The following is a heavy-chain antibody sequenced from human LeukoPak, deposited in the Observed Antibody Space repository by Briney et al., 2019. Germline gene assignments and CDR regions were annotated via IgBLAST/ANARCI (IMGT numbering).Heavy chain of an antibody. Sequence: ASVKVSCRASGYTFTGYYIHWVRQAPGQGLEWLAWISPNTGATNYAQRFQGRVTLTRDTSISTVFLDLSRLTSDDTAVYYCARFGAPQWSGAPLGINAFDLWGQGTTITVSS. J-gene: IGHJ3*01. CDR1: GYTFTGYY. CDR2: ISPNTGAT. D-gene: IGHD3-10*01. V-gene: IGHV1-2*02. CDR3: ARFGAPQWSGAPLGINAFDL.